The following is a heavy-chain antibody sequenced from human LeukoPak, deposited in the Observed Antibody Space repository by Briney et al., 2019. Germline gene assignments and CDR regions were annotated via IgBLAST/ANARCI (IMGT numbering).Heavy chain of an antibody. CDR2: ISAYNGNT. J-gene: IGHJ5*02. Sequence: ASVKVSCKASGYTFTSYGISWVRQAPGQGLEWMGWISAYNGNTNYAQKFQGRVTITRNTSISTAYMELSSLRSEDTAVYYCARGGGPWGQGTLVTVSS. V-gene: IGHV1-18*01. CDR3: ARGGGP. CDR1: GYTFTSYG. D-gene: IGHD3-10*01.